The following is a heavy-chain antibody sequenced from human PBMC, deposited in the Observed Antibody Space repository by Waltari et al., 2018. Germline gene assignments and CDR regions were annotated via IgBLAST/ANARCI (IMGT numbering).Heavy chain of an antibody. CDR3: ARGSAYYVRVWDL. Sequence: EDLVERAGDLVRRAGSLSFSCFPCGLVLSSSGMGWVRQAPGKGLEWVANINYDGSAQWYEDSVSGRLTVSRDNAKNSLYLEMNNVRVDDTAVYYCARGSAYYVRVWDLWGPGTLVTVSS. CDR1: GLVLSSSG. D-gene: IGHD3-16*01. J-gene: IGHJ4*02. CDR2: INYDGSAQ. V-gene: IGHV3-7*03.